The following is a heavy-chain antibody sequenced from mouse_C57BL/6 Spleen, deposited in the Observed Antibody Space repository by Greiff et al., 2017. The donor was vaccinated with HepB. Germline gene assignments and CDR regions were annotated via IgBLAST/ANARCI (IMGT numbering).Heavy chain of an antibody. D-gene: IGHD2-4*01. Sequence: QVQLQQPGTELVKPGASVKLSCKASGYTFTSYWMHWVKQRPGQGLEWIGNINPSNGCTNYNEKFKSKATLTVDKSSSTAYMQLSSLTSEDSAVYYCAREGWDYDLYYYAMDYWGQGTSVTVSS. CDR2: INPSNGCT. CDR1: GYTFTSYW. V-gene: IGHV1-53*01. J-gene: IGHJ4*01. CDR3: AREGWDYDLYYYAMDY.